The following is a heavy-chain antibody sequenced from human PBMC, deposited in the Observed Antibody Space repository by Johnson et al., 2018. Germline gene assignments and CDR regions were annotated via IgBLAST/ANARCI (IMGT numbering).Heavy chain of an antibody. J-gene: IGHJ6*03. V-gene: IGHV1-8*01. CDR3: ARGPEYCSGGSCYSAFYYYYMDV. CDR2: MNPNSGNT. CDR1: GYTFTSYD. Sequence: QVQLVQSGAEVKKPGSSXKVSCKASGYTFTSYDINWVRQATGQGLEWMGWMNPNSGNTCYAQKFQGRVPMTRNTPISTAYMELSSLRSEDTAGYYCARGPEYCSGGSCYSAFYYYYMDVWGKGTTVTVSS. D-gene: IGHD2-15*01.